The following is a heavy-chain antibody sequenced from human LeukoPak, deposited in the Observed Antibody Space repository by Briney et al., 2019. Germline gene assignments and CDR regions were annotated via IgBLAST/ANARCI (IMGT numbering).Heavy chain of an antibody. D-gene: IGHD5-12*01. CDR3: ARDRIGGYDALFDY. CDR1: GYTFTSYA. J-gene: IGHJ4*02. Sequence: ASVKVSCKASGYTFTSYAMHWVRQAPGQRLEWMGWINAGNGNTKYSQKLQGRVTMTTDTSTSTAYMELRSLRSDDTAVYYCARDRIGGYDALFDYWGQGTLVTVSS. CDR2: INAGNGNT. V-gene: IGHV1-3*01.